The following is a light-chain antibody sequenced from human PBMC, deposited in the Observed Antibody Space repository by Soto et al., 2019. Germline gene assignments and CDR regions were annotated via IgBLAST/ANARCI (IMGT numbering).Light chain of an antibody. J-gene: IGKJ1*01. CDR1: QTISSW. CDR3: QPYDDWPP. CDR2: KAS. V-gene: IGKV1-5*03. Sequence: QVTQYPSTLSGSVGDRVTIACRASQTISSWLAWYQQKPGKAPKLLIYKASTLKSGVPSRFSGSGSGTEFTLTISSLQPDDIAVYYCQPYDDWPPFGQGTKAAIK.